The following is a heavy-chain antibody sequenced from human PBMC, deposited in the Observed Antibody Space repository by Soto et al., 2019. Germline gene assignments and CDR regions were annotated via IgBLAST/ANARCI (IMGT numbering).Heavy chain of an antibody. CDR1: GGSFSGYY. J-gene: IGHJ6*02. V-gene: IGHV4-34*01. CDR3: ARSLGYGTYYYYYGMDV. Sequence: SETLSLTCAVYGGSFSGYYWSWIRQPPGKGLEWIGEINHSGSTNYNPSLKSRVTISVDTSKNQFSLKLSSVTAADTAVYYCARSLGYGTYYYYYGMDVWGQGTTVTVS. CDR2: INHSGST. D-gene: IGHD3-16*01.